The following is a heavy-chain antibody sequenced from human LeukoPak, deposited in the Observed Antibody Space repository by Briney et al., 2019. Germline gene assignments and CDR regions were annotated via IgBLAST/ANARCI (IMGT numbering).Heavy chain of an antibody. V-gene: IGHV1-24*01. CDR1: GYTLTELS. D-gene: IGHD3-22*01. Sequence: ASVKVSCKASGYTLTELSMHWVRQAPGKGLEWMGGFDPEDGETIYAQKIQGRVTMTEDTSTDTAYMELSSLRSEDTAVYYCATADYYDSSGYPGYWGQGTLVTVSS. CDR2: FDPEDGET. J-gene: IGHJ4*02. CDR3: ATADYYDSSGYPGY.